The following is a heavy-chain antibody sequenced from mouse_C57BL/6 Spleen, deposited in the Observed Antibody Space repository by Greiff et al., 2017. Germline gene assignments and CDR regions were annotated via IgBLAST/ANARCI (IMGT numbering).Heavy chain of an antibody. CDR2: IYPGNGGT. J-gene: IGHJ3*01. Sequence: QVQLQQSGAELVKPGASVKLSCKASGYTFSSYWMHWVKQRPGQGLEWIGQIYPGNGGTNYNGKFKGKATLTVDKSSSTAYMQLSSLTSEDSAVYFCARYYDYGSGFAYWGQGTLVTVSA. V-gene: IGHV1-80*01. CDR1: GYTFSSYW. D-gene: IGHD2-2*01. CDR3: ARYYDYGSGFAY.